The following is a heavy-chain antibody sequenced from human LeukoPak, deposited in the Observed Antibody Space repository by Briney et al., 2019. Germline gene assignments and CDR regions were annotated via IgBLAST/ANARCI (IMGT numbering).Heavy chain of an antibody. D-gene: IGHD3-10*01. CDR2: IWYDGSNK. Sequence: GRSLGLSCAASGFTFSSYGMHWVRQAPGKGLEWVAVIWYDGSNKYYADSVKGRFTISRDNSRSTLYLQMNSLRPEDTAIYYCAREGYYGSGSPPSLYFDYWGQGTLVTVSS. CDR3: AREGYYGSGSPPSLYFDY. V-gene: IGHV3-33*01. CDR1: GFTFSSYG. J-gene: IGHJ4*02.